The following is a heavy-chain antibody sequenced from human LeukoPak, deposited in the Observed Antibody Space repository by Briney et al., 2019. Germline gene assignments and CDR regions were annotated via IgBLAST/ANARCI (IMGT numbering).Heavy chain of an antibody. D-gene: IGHD3-3*01. Sequence: PSETLSLTCTVSGGSISSYYWSWIRQPRGKGLEWIGYIYYSGSTNYNPSLKSRVTISVDTSKNQFSLKLSSVIAADTAVYYCARFLEWLSVDYWGQGTLVTVSS. J-gene: IGHJ4*02. CDR3: ARFLEWLSVDY. CDR2: IYYSGST. V-gene: IGHV4-59*01. CDR1: GGSISSYY.